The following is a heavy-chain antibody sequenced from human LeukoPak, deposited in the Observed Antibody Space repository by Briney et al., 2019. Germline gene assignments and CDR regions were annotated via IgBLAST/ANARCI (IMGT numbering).Heavy chain of an antibody. J-gene: IGHJ5*02. CDR2: IYYSGST. D-gene: IGHD2-15*01. Sequence: MPSETLSLTCTVSGGSISSYYWSWIRQPPGKGLEWIGYIYYSGSTNYNPSLKSRVTISVDTSKKQFSLKLRSVTAADTAVYYCARRGRGRFDPWGQGTLVTVSS. V-gene: IGHV4-59*12. CDR3: ARRGRGRFDP. CDR1: GGSISSYY.